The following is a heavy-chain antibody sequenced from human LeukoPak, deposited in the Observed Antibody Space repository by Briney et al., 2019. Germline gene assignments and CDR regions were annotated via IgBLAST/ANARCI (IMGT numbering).Heavy chain of an antibody. CDR3: ARERAPIYCSSTSCYPEGRFDP. CDR1: GFTFTSYG. J-gene: IGHJ5*02. CDR2: ISAYNGNT. D-gene: IGHD2-2*01. V-gene: IGHV1-18*01. Sequence: ASVKVSCKASGFTFTSYGISWVRQAPGQGLEWMGWISAYNGNTNYAQKLQGRVTMTTDTSTSTAYMELRSLRSDDTAVYYCARERAPIYCSSTSCYPEGRFDPWGQGTLVTVSS.